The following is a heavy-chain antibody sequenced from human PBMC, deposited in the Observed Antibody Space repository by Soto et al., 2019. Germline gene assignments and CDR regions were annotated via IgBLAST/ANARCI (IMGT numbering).Heavy chain of an antibody. V-gene: IGHV3-23*01. D-gene: IGHD3-3*01. J-gene: IGHJ6*02. CDR2: ISGSGGST. Sequence: GGSLRLSCAASGFTFSSYAMSWVRQAPGKGLEWVSAISGSGGSTYYADSVKGRFTISRDNSKNTLYLQMNSLRAEDTAVYYCAKTGGPGGVFWSGYYKLGTYYYYYGMDVWGQGTTVTVSS. CDR1: GFTFSSYA. CDR3: AKTGGPGGVFWSGYYKLGTYYYYYGMDV.